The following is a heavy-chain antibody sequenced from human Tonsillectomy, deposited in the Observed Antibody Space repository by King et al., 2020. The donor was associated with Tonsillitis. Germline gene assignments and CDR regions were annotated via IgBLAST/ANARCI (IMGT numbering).Heavy chain of an antibody. D-gene: IGHD5-12*01. CDR2: INPSGGST. CDR1: GYTFTSYY. Sequence: QLVQSGAEVKKPGASVKVSFKASGYTFTSYYMHWVRQAPGQGLEWMGIINPSGGSTSYAKKFQGRVTMTRDTSTSTVYMELSSLRSEDTAVYYCARGTRGYPDWFDPWGQGTLVTVSS. J-gene: IGHJ5*02. CDR3: ARGTRGYPDWFDP. V-gene: IGHV1-46*01.